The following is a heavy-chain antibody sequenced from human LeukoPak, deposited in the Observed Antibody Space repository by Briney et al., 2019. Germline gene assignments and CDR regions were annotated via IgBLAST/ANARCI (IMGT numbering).Heavy chain of an antibody. CDR3: ARSYPPGSGSYVDY. D-gene: IGHD3-10*01. Sequence: SSGTLSLTCTVSGGSIRSGDYFWTWIRQPPGKGLEWIGYIDYSGSTYYNPSLKSRLTISLDTSKNQFSLKLTSVTAADTAVYSCARSYPPGSGSYVDYWGQGTLVTVSS. V-gene: IGHV4-30-4*01. J-gene: IGHJ4*02. CDR2: IDYSGST. CDR1: GGSIRSGDYF.